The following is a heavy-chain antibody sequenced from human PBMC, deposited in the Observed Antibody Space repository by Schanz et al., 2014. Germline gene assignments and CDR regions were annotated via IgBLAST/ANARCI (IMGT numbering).Heavy chain of an antibody. D-gene: IGHD2-8*01. Sequence: EVQLLESGGGLVQPGGSLRLSCAASGFTFSSYAMSWVRQAPGKGLEWVSIISNTGTFIYYADSVRGRFVISRDNAKSSLFLQMKGLRAEDTAVYYCARAGCINGACKYGMDVWGQGTTVTVSS. CDR2: ISNTGTFI. CDR3: ARAGCINGACKYGMDV. CDR1: GFTFSSYA. J-gene: IGHJ6*02. V-gene: IGHV3-48*04.